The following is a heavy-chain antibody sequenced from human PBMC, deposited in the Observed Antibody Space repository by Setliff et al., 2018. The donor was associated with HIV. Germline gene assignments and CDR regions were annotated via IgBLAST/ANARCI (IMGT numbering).Heavy chain of an antibody. V-gene: IGHV4-39*07. CDR2: IYYTGRT. D-gene: IGHD6-13*01. Sequence: NPSETLSLTCTVSGGSISGSNNHWGWIRQSPGKGLEWIGSIYYTGRTYYNPSLKSRVIISVDTSKKQFFLKLSSVTAADTAVYYRARGDSSSWIFDYWGQGTLVTVSS. CDR1: GGSISGSNNH. CDR3: ARGDSSSWIFDY. J-gene: IGHJ4*02.